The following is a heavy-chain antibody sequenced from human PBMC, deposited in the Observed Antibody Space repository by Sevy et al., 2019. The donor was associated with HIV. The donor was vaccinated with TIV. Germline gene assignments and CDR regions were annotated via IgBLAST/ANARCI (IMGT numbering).Heavy chain of an antibody. Sequence: GGSLRLSCAASGFTFSNYWMTWVRQAPGKGLEWVANIKRDGSEKYYVDSVKGRFTISRDNAKNTVYLQMNSLRAEDTAVYYCAREREGGYEPWGQGTLVTVSS. CDR1: GFTFSNYW. CDR3: AREREGGYEP. J-gene: IGHJ5*02. CDR2: IKRDGSEK. D-gene: IGHD1-26*01. V-gene: IGHV3-7*03.